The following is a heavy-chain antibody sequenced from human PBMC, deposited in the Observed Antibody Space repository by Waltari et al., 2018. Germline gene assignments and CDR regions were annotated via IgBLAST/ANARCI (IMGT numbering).Heavy chain of an antibody. D-gene: IGHD1-1*01. CDR3: ARVQLENYYMDV. CDR1: GDTFTGHY. J-gene: IGHJ6*03. CDR2: VNPDSGGT. Sequence: QVQLVQSGAEVRKPGASGKVSCEAPGDTFTGHYMHWVRQAPGQGVAWMGWVNPDSGGTNYAQQFQGRVTMTRDTSISSAYMELSRLRSDDTAVYYCARVQLENYYMDVWGKGTTVTVSS. V-gene: IGHV1-2*02.